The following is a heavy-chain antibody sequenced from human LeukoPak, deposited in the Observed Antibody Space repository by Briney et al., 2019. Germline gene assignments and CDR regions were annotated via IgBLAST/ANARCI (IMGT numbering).Heavy chain of an antibody. Sequence: PSETLSLTCIASGGSMNNFFWTWIRQTPGKRLEWIGYVYYSGGTKYNPSLERRVTISLDTSKNQFSLRLTSVTAADTAVYYCARGSEEVATISEAFDIWGQGTAVTVSS. J-gene: IGHJ3*02. D-gene: IGHD5-24*01. CDR1: GGSMNNFF. CDR3: ARGSEEVATISEAFDI. V-gene: IGHV4-59*01. CDR2: VYYSGGT.